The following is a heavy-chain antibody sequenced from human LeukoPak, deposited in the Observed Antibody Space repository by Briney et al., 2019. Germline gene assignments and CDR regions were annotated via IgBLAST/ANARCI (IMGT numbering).Heavy chain of an antibody. CDR2: IYHSGST. J-gene: IGHJ3*02. CDR1: GGSISSGGYS. V-gene: IGHV4-30-2*01. D-gene: IGHD4-17*01. CDR3: ARTTNAFDI. Sequence: SQTLSLTCAVSGGSISSGGYSWSWIRQPPGTGLEWIGYIYHSGSTYYNPSLKSRVTISVDRSKNQFSLKLSSVTAADTAVYYCARTTNAFDIWGQGTMVTVSS.